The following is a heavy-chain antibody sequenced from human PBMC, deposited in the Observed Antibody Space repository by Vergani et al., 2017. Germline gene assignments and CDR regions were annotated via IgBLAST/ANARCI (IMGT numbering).Heavy chain of an antibody. D-gene: IGHD4-11*01. J-gene: IGHJ4*02. CDR2: ILYDGSNK. CDR3: ARPRGDYSNIDAFRIGYFDS. V-gene: IGHV3-33*08. Sequence: VQLLESGGGLVQPGGSLRLSCAASGFTFSSYAMSWVRQAPGKGLEWVAVILYDGSNKYYADSVKGRFTISRDNSKNTLYLQMNSLRAEDTAVYYCARPRGDYSNIDAFRIGYFDSWGPGILVTVSS. CDR1: GFTFSSYA.